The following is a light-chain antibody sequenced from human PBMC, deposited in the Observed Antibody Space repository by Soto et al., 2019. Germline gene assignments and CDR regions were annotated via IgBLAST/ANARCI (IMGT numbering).Light chain of an antibody. J-gene: IGKJ1*01. V-gene: IGKV3-20*01. CDR1: QSISSNY. CDR2: GAS. Sequence: EIVLTQAPGTLSLPPGERSTLSCRISQSISSNYLAWFQQKSGQAPRLLIYGASSRATGIPDRFSGSGSGTDFTLNISRLEPEDSAVYYCKQDGRSPRTFGQGTKVEIK. CDR3: KQDGRSPRT.